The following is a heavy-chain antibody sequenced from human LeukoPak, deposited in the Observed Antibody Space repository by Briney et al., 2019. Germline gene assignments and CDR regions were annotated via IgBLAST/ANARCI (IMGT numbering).Heavy chain of an antibody. CDR3: AKEGWLQSWDC. J-gene: IGHJ4*02. CDR2: ISYDGSNK. D-gene: IGHD5-24*01. Sequence: PGGSLRLSCAASGFTFSSYAMHWVRQAPGKGLEWVAVISYDGSNKYYADSVKGRFTISRDNSKNTLYLQMNSLRAEDTAVYYCAKEGWLQSWDCWGQGTLVTVSS. CDR1: GFTFSSYA. V-gene: IGHV3-30*04.